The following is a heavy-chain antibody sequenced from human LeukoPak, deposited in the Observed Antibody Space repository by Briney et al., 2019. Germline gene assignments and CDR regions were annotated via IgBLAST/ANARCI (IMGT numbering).Heavy chain of an antibody. Sequence: ASVQVSCKASGYTFTNYGISWVRPAPGQGLECMGWISAYNGNTNYAQRFQGRVTMTTDTSTSTAYMELRSLRSDDTAVYYCARVRGYGGIGEDYWGQGTLVTVSS. D-gene: IGHD3-16*01. CDR3: ARVRGYGGIGEDY. CDR2: ISAYNGNT. CDR1: GYTFTNYG. V-gene: IGHV1-18*01. J-gene: IGHJ4*02.